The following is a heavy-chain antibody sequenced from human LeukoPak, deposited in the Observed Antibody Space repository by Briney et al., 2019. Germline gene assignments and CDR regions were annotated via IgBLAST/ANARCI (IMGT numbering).Heavy chain of an antibody. CDR3: AKDDGGSYYIYYYYMDV. J-gene: IGHJ6*03. CDR2: IYHSGST. V-gene: IGHV4-38-2*02. Sequence: PSETLSLTCTVSGYSISSGYYWGWIRQPPGKGLEWIGSIYHSGSTYYNPSLKSRVTISVDTSKNQFSLKLSSVTAADTAVYYCAKDDGGSYYIYYYYMDVWGKGTTVTISS. D-gene: IGHD1-26*01. CDR1: GYSISSGYY.